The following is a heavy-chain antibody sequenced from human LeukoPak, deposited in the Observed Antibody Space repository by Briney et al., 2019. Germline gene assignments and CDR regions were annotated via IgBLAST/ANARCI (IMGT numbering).Heavy chain of an antibody. CDR1: GGSFSGYY. J-gene: IGHJ4*02. D-gene: IGHD2-2*01. CDR2: INHSGST. V-gene: IGHV4-34*01. Sequence: SETLSLTCAVYGGSFSGYYWSWIRQPPGKGLEWIGEINHSGSTNYNPSLKSRVTISVDTSKNQFSLKLSSVTAADTAVYYCARGNTMDYWGQGTLVTVSS. CDR3: ARGNTMDY.